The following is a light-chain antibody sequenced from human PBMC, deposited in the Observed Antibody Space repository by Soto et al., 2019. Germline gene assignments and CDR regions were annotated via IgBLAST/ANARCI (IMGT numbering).Light chain of an antibody. CDR2: GNS. V-gene: IGLV1-40*01. CDR3: QSYDSSLSGFYV. CDR1: SSNIGAGYD. Sequence: QSVLTQPPSVSGAPGQRVTISCTGSSSNIGAGYDVHWYQQLPGTAPKLLIYGNSNRPSGVPDRFSGSKSGTSASLAITGLQAEDEADYYCQSYDSSLSGFYVFGPVTKLTVL. J-gene: IGLJ1*01.